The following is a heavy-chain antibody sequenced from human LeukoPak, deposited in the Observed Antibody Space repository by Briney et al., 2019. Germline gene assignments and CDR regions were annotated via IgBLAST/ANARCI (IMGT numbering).Heavy chain of an antibody. J-gene: IGHJ4*02. D-gene: IGHD4-11*01. CDR3: ARGYSNHFDY. CDR2: ISYDAINK. V-gene: IGHV3-30-3*01. Sequence: GRSLRLSCAASGFTFTSYAMHWVRQAPGKGLEWVALISYDAINKYSADSVKGRFTISRDNSKNTLYLQMNSLRAEDTAVYYCARGYSNHFDYWGQGTLVTVSS. CDR1: GFTFTSYA.